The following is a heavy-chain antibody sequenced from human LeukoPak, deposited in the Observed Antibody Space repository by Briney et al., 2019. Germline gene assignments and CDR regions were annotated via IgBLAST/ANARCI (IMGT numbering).Heavy chain of an antibody. CDR2: INPSSGST. CDR3: ARVLGAHRYGSIDH. D-gene: IGHD5-18*01. Sequence: GASVKVSCKASGYTFTGYYMHWVRQAPGQGLGWMGIINPSSGSTSYAQKFQGRVTMTRDTSTSTVYMELSSLRSEDTAIYYCARVLGAHRYGSIDHWGQGTLVTVSS. J-gene: IGHJ4*02. V-gene: IGHV1-46*01. CDR1: GYTFTGYY.